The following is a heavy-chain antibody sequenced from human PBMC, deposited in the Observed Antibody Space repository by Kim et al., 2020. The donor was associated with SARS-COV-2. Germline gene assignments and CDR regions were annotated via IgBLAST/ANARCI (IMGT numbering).Heavy chain of an antibody. J-gene: IGHJ4*02. Sequence: SETLSLTCTVSGGSVSSGSYYWSWIRQPPGKGLEWIGYIYYSGSTNYNPSLKSRVTISVDTSKNQFSLKLSSVTAADTAVYYCARGSGYCSGGSCATFDYWGQGTLVTVSP. V-gene: IGHV4-61*01. CDR2: IYYSGST. CDR3: ARGSGYCSGGSCATFDY. D-gene: IGHD2-15*01. CDR1: GGSVSSGSYY.